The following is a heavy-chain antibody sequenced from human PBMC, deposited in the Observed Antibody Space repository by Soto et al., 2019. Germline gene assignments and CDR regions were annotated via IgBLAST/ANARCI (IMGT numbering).Heavy chain of an antibody. D-gene: IGHD2-2*02. V-gene: IGHV1-69*06. CDR3: ARAWGYCSSTSCYTGVVDYYYYGMDV. CDR2: IIPIFGTA. Sequence: PSVKVSCKASGGTFSSYAISWVRQAPGQGLEWMGGIIPIFGTANYAQKFQGRVTITADKSTSTAYMELSSLRSEDTAVYYCARAWGYCSSTSCYTGVVDYYYYGMDVWGQGTTVTVSS. J-gene: IGHJ6*02. CDR1: GGTFSSYA.